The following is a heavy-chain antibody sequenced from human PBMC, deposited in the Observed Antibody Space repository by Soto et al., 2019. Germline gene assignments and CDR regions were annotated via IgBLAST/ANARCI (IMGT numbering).Heavy chain of an antibody. D-gene: IGHD3-10*01. CDR1: GFTFGDYG. Sequence: GGSLRLSCTASGFTFGDYGMSWVRQAPGKGLEWVGFIRSKGSGGTSEYAASVKGRFTFSRDDSKSIAYLQMNSLKIEDTAVYYCTRDQPITPWGQGTMVTVSS. CDR2: IRSKGSGGTS. J-gene: IGHJ3*01. V-gene: IGHV3-49*04. CDR3: TRDQPITP.